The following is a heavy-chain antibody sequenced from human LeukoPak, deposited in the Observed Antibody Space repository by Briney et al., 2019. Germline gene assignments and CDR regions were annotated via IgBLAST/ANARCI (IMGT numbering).Heavy chain of an antibody. CDR3: ARDYYPVAFDI. Sequence: SETLSLTCTVSGGSISSSSYYWGWIRQPPGKGLEWIGSIYYSGSTYYNPSLKSRVTISVDTSKNQFSLKLSSVTAADTAVYYCARDYYPVAFDIWGRGTMVTVSS. V-gene: IGHV4-39*07. D-gene: IGHD1-26*01. CDR1: GGSISSSSYY. J-gene: IGHJ3*02. CDR2: IYYSGST.